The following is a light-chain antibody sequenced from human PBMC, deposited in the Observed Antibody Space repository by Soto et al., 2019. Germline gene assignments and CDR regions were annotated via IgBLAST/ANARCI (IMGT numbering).Light chain of an antibody. J-gene: IGKJ1*01. V-gene: IGKV1-5*03. CDR3: KQYDNYSWT. CDR2: ETS. CDR1: QSISGW. Sequence: IQLRRIPSALTSAVGGKSIITCGASQSISGWLAWYQQKPGKAPKLLIYETSSLESGVPSRFGGSGSGTELTFTSSIRQPDDLAIHYSKQYDNYSWTFGQGTKVDI.